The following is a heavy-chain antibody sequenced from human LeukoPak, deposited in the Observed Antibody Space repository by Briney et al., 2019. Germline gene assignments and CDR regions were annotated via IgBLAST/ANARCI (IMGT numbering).Heavy chain of an antibody. Sequence: SETLSLTCTVSGGSTSSSSYYWGWIRQPPGKGLEWIGSIYYSGSTNYNPSLKSRVTMSVDTSKNQFSLKLSSVTAADTAVYYCARYDFNKFFDYWGQGTLVTVSS. D-gene: IGHD3-3*01. CDR2: IYYSGST. V-gene: IGHV4-39*07. J-gene: IGHJ4*02. CDR1: GGSTSSSSYY. CDR3: ARYDFNKFFDY.